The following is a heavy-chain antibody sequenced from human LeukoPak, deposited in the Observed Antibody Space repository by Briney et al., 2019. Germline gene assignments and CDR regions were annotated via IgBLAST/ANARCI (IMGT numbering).Heavy chain of an antibody. Sequence: GEPLKISSQASGYIATSYLIGGVRPMPGKGREWMGMVYPGDSDTRYSPTFQGKVTISADKSISTAYLQWSSLKASGTAMYYCARRHCSSTSCYDDYWGQGTLVTVSS. D-gene: IGHD2-2*01. CDR1: GYIATSYL. CDR3: ARRHCSSTSCYDDY. J-gene: IGHJ4*02. V-gene: IGHV5-51*01. CDR2: VYPGDSDT.